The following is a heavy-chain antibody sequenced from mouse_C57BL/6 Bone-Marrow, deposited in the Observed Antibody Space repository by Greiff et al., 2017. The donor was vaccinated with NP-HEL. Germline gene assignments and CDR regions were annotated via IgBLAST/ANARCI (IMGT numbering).Heavy chain of an antibody. Sequence: VQLQQSGAELVKPGASVKISCKASGYAFSSYWMNWVKERPGKGLEWIGQIYPGDGDTKYNGKFKGKATLTADKSSSTAYMQVSSLTSEDSAVEFWARGDYGSSRFGYAMDYWGQGTSGTVSS. CDR3: ARGDYGSSRFGYAMDY. V-gene: IGHV1-80*01. J-gene: IGHJ4*01. CDR1: GYAFSSYW. CDR2: IYPGDGDT. D-gene: IGHD1-1*01.